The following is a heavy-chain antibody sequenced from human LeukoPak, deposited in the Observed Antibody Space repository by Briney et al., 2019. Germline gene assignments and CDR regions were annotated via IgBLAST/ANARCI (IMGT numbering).Heavy chain of an antibody. J-gene: IGHJ4*02. CDR3: ARWGVITGTTFDY. V-gene: IGHV1-8*01. CDR2: MNPNSGDT. CDR1: GYTFTSYD. D-gene: IGHD1-20*01. Sequence: ASVKVSCKASGYTFTSYDINWVRQATGQGLEWMGWMNPNSGDTGYAQKFQGRVTMTRNTSISTAYMELSSLRSEDTAVYYCARWGVITGTTFDYWGQGTLVTVSS.